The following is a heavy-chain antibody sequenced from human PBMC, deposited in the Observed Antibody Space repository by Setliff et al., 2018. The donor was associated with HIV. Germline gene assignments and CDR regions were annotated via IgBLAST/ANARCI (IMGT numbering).Heavy chain of an antibody. CDR3: ASGANILIRTDYYYHMDV. CDR1: GYTFTSYY. D-gene: IGHD3-16*01. J-gene: IGHJ6*03. Sequence: ASVKVSCKASGYTFTSYYMHWVRQAPGQGLEWMGIINPSGGSTSYAQKFQGRVKITADESTTTAYMELSSLRSEDTALYYCASGANILIRTDYYYHMDVWGKGTTVTVSS. V-gene: IGHV1-46*01. CDR2: INPSGGST.